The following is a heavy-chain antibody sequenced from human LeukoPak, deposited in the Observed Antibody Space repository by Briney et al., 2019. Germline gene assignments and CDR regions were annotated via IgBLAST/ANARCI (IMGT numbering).Heavy chain of an antibody. CDR1: GFTFSSYG. Sequence: GGSLRLSCAASGFTFSSYGMHWVRQAPGKGLEWVAVISYDGSNKYYADSVKGRFTISRDNSKNTLYLQMNSRRAEDTAVYYCAKDLRYCSSTSCYGFPYYYYGMDVWGQGTTVTVSS. CDR2: ISYDGSNK. D-gene: IGHD2-2*01. CDR3: AKDLRYCSSTSCYGFPYYYYGMDV. J-gene: IGHJ6*02. V-gene: IGHV3-30*18.